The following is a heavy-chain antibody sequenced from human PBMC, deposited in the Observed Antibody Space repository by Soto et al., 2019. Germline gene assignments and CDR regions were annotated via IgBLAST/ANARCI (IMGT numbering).Heavy chain of an antibody. CDR2: IYYSGST. D-gene: IGHD6-19*01. CDR1: GGSISSYY. V-gene: IGHV4-59*08. J-gene: IGHJ4*02. Sequence: PSETLSLTCTVSGGSISSYYWSWIRQPPGKGLEWIGYIYYSGSTNYNPSLKSRVTISVDTSKNQFSLKLSSVTAADTAVYYCARHGYGIAVAGIIDYWGQGTLVTVSS. CDR3: ARHGYGIAVAGIIDY.